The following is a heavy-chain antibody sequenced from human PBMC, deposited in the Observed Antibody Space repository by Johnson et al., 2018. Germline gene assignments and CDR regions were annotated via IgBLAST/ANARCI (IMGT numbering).Heavy chain of an antibody. CDR2: INHSGST. Sequence: QVQLQQGGAGLLKASETLSLTCAVYGGSFSANYWSWIRQPPGKGLEWIGEINHSGSTNYNPSLKSRVTISLDTSKNQFSLKLSSLTAADTPVYYCARGGYCSRSSCSPLLRRSLHIAAAGTFDYWGQGTLVTVSS. V-gene: IGHV4-34*01. CDR1: GGSFSANY. CDR3: ARGGYCSRSSCSPLLRRSLHIAAAGTFDY. J-gene: IGHJ4*02. D-gene: IGHD2-2*01.